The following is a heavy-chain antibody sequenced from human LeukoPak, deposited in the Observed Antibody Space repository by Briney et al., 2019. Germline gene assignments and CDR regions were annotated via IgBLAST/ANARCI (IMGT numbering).Heavy chain of an antibody. CDR1: GFTFSTYA. Sequence: HPGGSLRLSCAVSGFTFSTYAMTWVRQAPGKGLEWVADIDQNGVTLRYVDSVKGRFTISRDNAKKSLFLQMDSLRAEDTAVYFCARDSGWFVFDSWGQGTLVTVSS. CDR3: ARDSGWFVFDS. D-gene: IGHD6-19*01. J-gene: IGHJ4*02. CDR2: IDQNGVTL. V-gene: IGHV3-7*04.